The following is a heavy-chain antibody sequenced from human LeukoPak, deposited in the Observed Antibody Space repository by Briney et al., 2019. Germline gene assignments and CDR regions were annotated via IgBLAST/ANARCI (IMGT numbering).Heavy chain of an antibody. Sequence: ASVTVSCKASGYTFTVNYMHWLRHAPAQGLEWVGWINPTSGGTNYAQKFQGRVTMTRATSISTAYMELSRLRSDDTAVYYFARSRTGSGFLFDYWGQGTLVTVSS. V-gene: IGHV1-2*02. CDR3: ARSRTGSGFLFDY. D-gene: IGHD3-10*01. CDR1: GYTFTVNY. J-gene: IGHJ4*02. CDR2: INPTSGGT.